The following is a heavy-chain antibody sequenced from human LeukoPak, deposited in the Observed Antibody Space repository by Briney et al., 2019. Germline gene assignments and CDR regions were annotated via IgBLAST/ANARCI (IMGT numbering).Heavy chain of an antibody. D-gene: IGHD6-19*01. V-gene: IGHV3-23*01. CDR1: GFTFSSYA. CDR2: ISGSGGST. CDR3: AKGRGWYDGNFDY. Sequence: PGGSLRLPCAASGFTFSSYAMSWVRQAPGKGLEWVSAISGSGGSTYYADSVKGRFTISRDNSKNTLYLQMNSLRAEDTAVYYCAKGRGWYDGNFDYWGQGTLVTVSS. J-gene: IGHJ4*02.